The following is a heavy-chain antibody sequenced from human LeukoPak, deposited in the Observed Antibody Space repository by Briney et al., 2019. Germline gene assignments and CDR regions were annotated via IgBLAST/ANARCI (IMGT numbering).Heavy chain of an antibody. CDR1: GFTFSSYA. D-gene: IGHD3-22*01. Sequence: GGSLRLSCAASGFTFSSYAMSWVRRAPGKGLEWVSGISGGGGSTYYADSVKGRFTISRDNSKNTLYLQMNSLKTEDTAVYYCNTYHYYDNTYDYWGRGILVTVSS. CDR3: NTYHYYDNTYDY. CDR2: ISGGGGST. J-gene: IGHJ4*02. V-gene: IGHV3-23*01.